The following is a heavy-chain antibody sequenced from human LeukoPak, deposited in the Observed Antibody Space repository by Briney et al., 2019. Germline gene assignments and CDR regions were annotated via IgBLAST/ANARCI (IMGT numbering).Heavy chain of an antibody. CDR1: GGSISSYY. D-gene: IGHD5-18*01. CDR3: ARGGGYSYGHPFDY. CDR2: IYYSGST. Sequence: SETLSLTCTVSGGSISSYYWSWIRQPPGKGLEWIGYIYYSGSTNYNPSLKSRVTISVDTSKNQFSLKLSSVTAADTAVYYCARGGGYSYGHPFDYWGQGTLVTVSS. V-gene: IGHV4-59*08. J-gene: IGHJ4*02.